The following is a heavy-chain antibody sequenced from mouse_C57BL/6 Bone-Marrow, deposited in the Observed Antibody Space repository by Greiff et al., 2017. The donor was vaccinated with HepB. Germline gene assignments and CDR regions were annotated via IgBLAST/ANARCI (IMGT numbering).Heavy chain of an antibody. CDR1: GFSLTSYG. CDR2: IWGGGST. CDR3: AIYYYGSSHSHYYAMDY. J-gene: IGHJ4*01. Sequence: QVQLQQSGPGLVAPSQSLSITCTVSGFSLTSYGVDWVRQPPGKGLEWLGVIWGGGSTNYNSALMSRLSISKDNSKSQVFLKMNSLQTDDTAMYYCAIYYYGSSHSHYYAMDYWGQGTSVTVSS. V-gene: IGHV2-9*01. D-gene: IGHD1-1*01.